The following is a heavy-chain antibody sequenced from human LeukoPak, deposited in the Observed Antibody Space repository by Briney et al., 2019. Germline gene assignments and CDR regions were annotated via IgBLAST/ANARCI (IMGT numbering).Heavy chain of an antibody. Sequence: ASVKVSCKASGYTFTSYGISWVRQAPGQGLEWMGWISAYNGNTNYAQKLQGRVTMTTDTSTSTAYMELRSLRSDDTAVYYCARDAPGYTLTGLWDAFDIWGQGTMVTVSS. J-gene: IGHJ3*02. CDR1: GYTFTSYG. CDR2: ISAYNGNT. V-gene: IGHV1-18*01. D-gene: IGHD3-9*01. CDR3: ARDAPGYTLTGLWDAFDI.